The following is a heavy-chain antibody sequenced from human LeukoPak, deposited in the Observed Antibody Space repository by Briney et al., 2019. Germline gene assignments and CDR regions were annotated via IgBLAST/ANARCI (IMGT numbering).Heavy chain of an antibody. CDR3: ARDPLRRCAAYLAARPCYYYYYMDV. V-gene: IGHV3-33*01. CDR2: IWYDGSNK. CDR1: GFTFSSYG. J-gene: IGHJ6*03. Sequence: GRSLRLSCAASGFTFSSYGMHWVRQAPGKGLEWVAVIWYDGSNKYYADSVKGRFTISRDNSKNTLYLQMNSLRAEDTAVYYCARDPLRRCAAYLAARPCYYYYYMDVWGKGTTVTVSS. D-gene: IGHD6-25*01.